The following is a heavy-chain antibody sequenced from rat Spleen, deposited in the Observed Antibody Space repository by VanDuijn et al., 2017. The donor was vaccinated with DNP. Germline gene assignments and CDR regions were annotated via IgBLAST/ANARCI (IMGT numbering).Heavy chain of an antibody. CDR3: ARRKNYGLSYYFDY. J-gene: IGHJ2*01. CDR1: GFTFSRSD. CDR2: ISPSGANI. V-gene: IGHV5-25*01. D-gene: IGHD1-6*01. Sequence: EVQLVESGGGLVQPGRSLKLSCAASGFTFSRSDVAWVRQAPTRGLEWVASISPSGANIYYRDSVKGRFTISRDIPKSTLYLQMDSLRSEDTATYYCARRKNYGLSYYFDYWGQGVMVTVSS.